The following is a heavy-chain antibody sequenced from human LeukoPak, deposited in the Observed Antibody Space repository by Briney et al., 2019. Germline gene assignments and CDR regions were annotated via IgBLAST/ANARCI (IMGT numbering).Heavy chain of an antibody. V-gene: IGHV1-8*01. J-gene: IGHJ5*02. Sequence: ASVKVSCKASGYTFTSYDINWVRQATGQGLEWMGWMNPNSGNTGYAQKLQGRVTMTTDTSTSTAYMELRSLRSDDTAVYYCARLSVSGYDFWSGYSRFDPWGQGTLVTVSS. CDR3: ARLSVSGYDFWSGYSRFDP. D-gene: IGHD3-3*01. CDR1: GYTFTSYD. CDR2: MNPNSGNT.